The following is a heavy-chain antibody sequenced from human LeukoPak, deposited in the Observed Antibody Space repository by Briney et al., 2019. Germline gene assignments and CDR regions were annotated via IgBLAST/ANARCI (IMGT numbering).Heavy chain of an antibody. CDR3: AKDSDYEPYGVDY. D-gene: IGHD3-22*01. Sequence: GGSLRLSCAASGFTFDDYAMHWVRQAPGKGLEWVSGISWNSGSIGYADSVKGRFTISRDNAKNSLYLQMNSLRAEDTALYYCAKDSDYEPYGVDYWGQGTLVTVSS. CDR1: GFTFDDYA. V-gene: IGHV3-9*01. J-gene: IGHJ4*02. CDR2: ISWNSGSI.